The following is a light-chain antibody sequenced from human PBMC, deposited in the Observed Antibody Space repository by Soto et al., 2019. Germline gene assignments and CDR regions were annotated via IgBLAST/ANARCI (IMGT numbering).Light chain of an antibody. CDR2: DAS. Sequence: DIQMTQSPSSVSASVGDRVTITCRASQGISSWLAWYQQKPGKAHKLLIYDASTLESGVQSRFSGRGSGTEFTLTIRSLQPDDFATYYCQQFKDYVWTFGQGTKVDIK. J-gene: IGKJ1*01. V-gene: IGKV1-12*01. CDR3: QQFKDYVWT. CDR1: QGISSW.